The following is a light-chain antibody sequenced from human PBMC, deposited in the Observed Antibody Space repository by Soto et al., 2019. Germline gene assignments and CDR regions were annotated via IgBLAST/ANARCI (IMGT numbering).Light chain of an antibody. V-gene: IGKV1-6*01. Sequence: AVQMTQSPSSLSASVGDRATITCRASQDIRNDFGWYQEKPRQAPKLLIYAASKLQGGVPSRFSGSGSGTDFTLTISSMQPEDFATYYCLQDDNYPWTFGQGTKVEV. CDR3: LQDDNYPWT. CDR2: AAS. J-gene: IGKJ1*01. CDR1: QDIRND.